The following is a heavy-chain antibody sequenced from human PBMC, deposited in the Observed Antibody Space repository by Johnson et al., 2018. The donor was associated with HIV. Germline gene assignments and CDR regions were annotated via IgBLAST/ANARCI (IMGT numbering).Heavy chain of an antibody. V-gene: IGHV3-23*04. CDR1: GFTFSNHP. Sequence: VQLVESGGGVVQPGGSLRLSCAASGFTFSNHPMSWVRQAPGRGLELVSSLSGSGCSTYYADHGKGRFTISRDNSKNTLYLQMNSLRGEDTAVYYCARGDIGWNDDFAFDIWGQGTMVTVSS. CDR3: ARGDIGWNDDFAFDI. J-gene: IGHJ3*02. D-gene: IGHD1-1*01. CDR2: LSGSGCST.